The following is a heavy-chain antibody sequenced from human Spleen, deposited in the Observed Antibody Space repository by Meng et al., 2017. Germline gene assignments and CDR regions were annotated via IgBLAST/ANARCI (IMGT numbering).Heavy chain of an antibody. Sequence: QVQQWGAGLLKPSETLSLTCAVYGGSFSGYYWSWVRQAPGQGLEWVGRIKSNADGATTDYAAPVSGRVTISRDDSKSTMYLQMNNLKSEDTATYYCIWNDLGDYWGLGTLVTVSS. CDR3: IWNDLGDY. CDR2: IKSNADGATT. V-gene: IGHV3-15*01. CDR1: GGSFSGYY. J-gene: IGHJ4*02. D-gene: IGHD1-1*01.